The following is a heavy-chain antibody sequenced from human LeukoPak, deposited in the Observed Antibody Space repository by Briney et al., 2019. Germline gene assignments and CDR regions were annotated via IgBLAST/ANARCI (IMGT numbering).Heavy chain of an antibody. CDR1: GGSFSGYY. CDR2: INHSGST. Sequence: SETLSLPCAVYGGSFSGYYWSWIRQPPGKGLEWIGEINHSGSTNYNPSLKSRVTISVDTSKNQFSLKLSSVTAADTAVYYCARGPVAAAASNWLDPWGQGTLVTVSS. D-gene: IGHD6-13*01. CDR3: ARGPVAAAASNWLDP. J-gene: IGHJ5*02. V-gene: IGHV4-34*01.